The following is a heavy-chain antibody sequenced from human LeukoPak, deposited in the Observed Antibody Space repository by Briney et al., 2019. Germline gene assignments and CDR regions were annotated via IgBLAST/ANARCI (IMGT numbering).Heavy chain of an antibody. CDR3: SEGYFEPFDH. Sequence: SETLSLTCVVSGPSVSSSHWNWIRQLPGKGLEWIGCLSYTGKTDYNPSLTSRVTISLDTSKNQVSLKLRSVTAADTAVYYCSEGYFEPFDHWGQGTLVTVSS. V-gene: IGHV4-59*02. D-gene: IGHD2/OR15-2a*01. J-gene: IGHJ4*02. CDR2: LSYTGKT. CDR1: GPSVSSSH.